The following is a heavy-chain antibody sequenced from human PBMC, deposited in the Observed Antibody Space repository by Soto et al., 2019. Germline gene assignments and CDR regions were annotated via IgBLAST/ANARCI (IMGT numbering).Heavy chain of an antibody. D-gene: IGHD3-16*01. CDR3: TKDTFGAEDY. Sequence: PGGSLRLSCAASGFTFSHYWMHLVRQAPGKGLMWVSRINGDGSITNYADSVKGRFTISRDNAKNTLYLQMNSLRAEDTAVYYCTKDTFGAEDYWGQGTPVTVSS. V-gene: IGHV3-74*01. CDR2: INGDGSIT. J-gene: IGHJ4*02. CDR1: GFTFSHYW.